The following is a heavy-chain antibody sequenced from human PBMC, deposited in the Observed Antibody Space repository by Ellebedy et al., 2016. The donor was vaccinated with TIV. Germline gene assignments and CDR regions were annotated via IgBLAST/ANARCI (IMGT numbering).Heavy chain of an antibody. CDR1: GFTFSSYA. D-gene: IGHD3-22*01. Sequence: PGGSLRLSCAASGFTFSSYAINWVRQAPGKWLETASAISGSGHVTFYADSVKGRLPSSRDTSQNMVHLQMNSLRSYDTAIYYCAKDVGGMYYDGVRHYYYLHYWGQGVLVTVSA. V-gene: IGHV3-23*01. J-gene: IGHJ4*02. CDR3: AKDVGGMYYDGVRHYYYLHY. CDR2: ISGSGHVT.